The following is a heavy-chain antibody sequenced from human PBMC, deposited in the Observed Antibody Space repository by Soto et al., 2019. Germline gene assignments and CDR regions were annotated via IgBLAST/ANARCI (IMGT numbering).Heavy chain of an antibody. Sequence: GGSLRLSCAASAFTFNTYAMHWVRQAPGKGLEWVAIIPYDGMNKYYADSVKGRFTISRDNSKNTLFLQMNSLRAEDTAVYYCARVPWPGRYYYGMDVWGQGTTVTVSS. J-gene: IGHJ6*02. CDR3: ARVPWPGRYYYGMDV. V-gene: IGHV3-30*04. CDR1: AFTFNTYA. D-gene: IGHD5-12*01. CDR2: IPYDGMNK.